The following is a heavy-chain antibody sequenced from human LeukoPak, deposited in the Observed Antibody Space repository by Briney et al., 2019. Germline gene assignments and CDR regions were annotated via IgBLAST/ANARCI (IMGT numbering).Heavy chain of an antibody. Sequence: GGSLRLSCAASGFTFSRHWMSWVRQAPGKGLERVAHMNQDGSAIYSIDSVKGRFNISRDNDKNSLYLHMSGLTVADTAVYYCARTVPGHPDDYFDYWGQGTLVTVSS. J-gene: IGHJ4*02. CDR1: GFTFSRHW. V-gene: IGHV3-7*01. CDR2: MNQDGSAI. D-gene: IGHD6-19*01. CDR3: ARTVPGHPDDYFDY.